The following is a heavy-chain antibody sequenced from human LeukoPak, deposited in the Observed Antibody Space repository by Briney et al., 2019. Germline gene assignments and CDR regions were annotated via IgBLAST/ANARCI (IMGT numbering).Heavy chain of an antibody. J-gene: IGHJ6*02. CDR1: GGSISSYY. CDR3: ARMNRRIGDGYKVYYYYGMDV. D-gene: IGHD5-24*01. CDR2: IYYSGST. V-gene: IGHV4-59*08. Sequence: SETPSLTCTVSGGSISSYYWSWIRQPPGKGLEWIGYIYYSGSTNYNPSLKSRVTISVDTSKNQFSLKLSSVTAADTAVYYCARMNRRIGDGYKVYYYYGMDVWGQGTTVNVSS.